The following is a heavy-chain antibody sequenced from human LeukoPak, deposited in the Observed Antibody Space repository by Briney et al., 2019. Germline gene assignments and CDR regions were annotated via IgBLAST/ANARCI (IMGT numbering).Heavy chain of an antibody. V-gene: IGHV4-4*02. CDR1: GGSITSTNY. D-gene: IGHD3-10*01. CDR3: ARVAPAIPYYYGSIDY. J-gene: IGHJ4*02. CDR2: IYHSGST. Sequence: PSETLSLTCGVSGGSITSTNYWTWVRQPPGKGLEWIGYIYHSGSTYYNPSLKSRVTISVDRSKNQFSLKLSSVTAADTAVYYCARVAPAIPYYYGSIDYWGQGTLVTVSS.